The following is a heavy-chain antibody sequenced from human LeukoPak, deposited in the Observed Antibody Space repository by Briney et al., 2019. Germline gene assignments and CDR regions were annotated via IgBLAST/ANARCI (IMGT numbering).Heavy chain of an antibody. CDR3: ARHRYSSSWYPPNFDY. D-gene: IGHD6-13*01. V-gene: IGHV3-66*04. CDR2: IYSGGST. CDR1: GFTVSSNY. J-gene: IGHJ4*02. Sequence: PGGSLRLSCAASGFTVSSNYMSWVRQAPGKGLEWVSVIYSGGSTYYADSVKGRFTISRDNSKNTLYLQMNSLRAEDTAVYYCARHRYSSSWYPPNFDYWGQGTLVTVSS.